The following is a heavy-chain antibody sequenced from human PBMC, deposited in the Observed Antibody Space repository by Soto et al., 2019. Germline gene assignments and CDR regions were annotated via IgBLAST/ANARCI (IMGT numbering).Heavy chain of an antibody. D-gene: IGHD6-13*01. Sequence: EVQLLESGGGLVQPGGSPRLSCAASGFTFSSYAMNWVRQAPGKGLEWVSGISGSGSSTYYADSVKGRFTISRDNSKNTLYLRMNSLRAEDAAVYYCAKEESSSWAVVSWYFGLWGRGTLVTVSS. CDR3: AKEESSSWAVVSWYFGL. V-gene: IGHV3-23*01. CDR1: GFTFSSYA. CDR2: ISGSGSST. J-gene: IGHJ2*01.